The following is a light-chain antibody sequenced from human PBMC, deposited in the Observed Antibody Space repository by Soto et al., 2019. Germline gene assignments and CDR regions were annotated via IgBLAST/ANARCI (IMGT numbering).Light chain of an antibody. Sequence: DIQMTQSPFTLSASVGDRVTITCRASQSISRWLAWYQQKPGKAPSLLIYGVSSLQSGVPSRFSGSGSGTEYTLTISSLQPDDFETYSCQQYNSYSPPTFGQGTKGGYQ. J-gene: IGKJ1*01. CDR3: QQYNSYSPPT. CDR1: QSISRW. CDR2: GVS. V-gene: IGKV1-5*01.